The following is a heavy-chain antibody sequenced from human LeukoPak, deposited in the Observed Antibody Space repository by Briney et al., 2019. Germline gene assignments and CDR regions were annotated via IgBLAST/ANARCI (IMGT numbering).Heavy chain of an antibody. D-gene: IGHD3-10*01. V-gene: IGHV4-39*07. CDR1: GGSISSSSYY. J-gene: IGHJ4*02. CDR3: ARDMGFDY. CDR2: IYYSGST. Sequence: SETLSLTCTVSGGSISSSSYYWGWIRQPPGKGLEWIGGIYYSGSTYYNPSLKSRVTISVDTSKNQFSLKLSSVTAADTAVYYCARDMGFDYWGQGTLVTVSS.